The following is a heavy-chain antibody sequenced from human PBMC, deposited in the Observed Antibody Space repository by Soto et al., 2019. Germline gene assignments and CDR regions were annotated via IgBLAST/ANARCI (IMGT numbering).Heavy chain of an antibody. CDR3: ARVWRTPRVALDFWCGPNSD. D-gene: IGHD3-3*01. CDR1: GGTFSTYA. J-gene: IGHJ4*02. CDR2: IIPIFGTA. V-gene: IGHV1-69*01. Sequence: QVQLVQSGAEVKKPGSSVKVSCKASGGTFSTYAISWVRQAPGQAREWMGGIIPIFGTANYAQNFQGRVTLAADLPTSTAQMEMSSLSAAELAVYYCARVWRTPRVALDFWCGPNSDWGRGTLVTVS.